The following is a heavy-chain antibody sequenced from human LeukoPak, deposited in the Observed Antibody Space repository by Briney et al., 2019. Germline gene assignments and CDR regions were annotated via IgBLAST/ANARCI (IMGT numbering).Heavy chain of an antibody. CDR1: GFTFNNFA. V-gene: IGHV3-23*01. Sequence: PGGSLRLSCAASGFTFNNFALDWARQAPGKGLEWISRIGPSGVTTYYADSVKGRFTISRDNSKNSLYLQMNSLRAEDTALYYCARQLNLDYWGQGTLVTVSS. CDR3: ARQLNLDY. J-gene: IGHJ4*02. D-gene: IGHD1-1*01. CDR2: IGPSGVTT.